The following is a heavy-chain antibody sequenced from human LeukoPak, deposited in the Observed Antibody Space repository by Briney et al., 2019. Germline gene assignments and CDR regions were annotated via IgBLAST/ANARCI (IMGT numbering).Heavy chain of an antibody. J-gene: IGHJ4*02. Sequence: GASVKVSCKASGGTFSSYAISWVRQAPGQGLEWMGGIIPIFGTANYAQKFQGRVTITTDESTSTAYMELSSLRSEDTAVYYCARDDFWSGYPDYWGQGTLVTVSS. CDR1: GGTFSSYA. CDR3: ARDDFWSGYPDY. D-gene: IGHD3-3*01. CDR2: IIPIFGTA. V-gene: IGHV1-69*05.